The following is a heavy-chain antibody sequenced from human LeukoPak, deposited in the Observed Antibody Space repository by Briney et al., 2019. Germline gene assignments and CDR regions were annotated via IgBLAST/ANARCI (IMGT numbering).Heavy chain of an antibody. V-gene: IGHV3-23*01. D-gene: IGHD3-9*01. CDR3: AKDPDYDILTGTTFDS. CDR2: ISDNGGRT. Sequence: PGGSLRLSCAASGFTFSSYAMSWVRQAPGKGLEWVSGISDNGGRTYYTGSVRGRFTISRDNSKNTLYLQMNSLRADDTAVYYCAKDPDYDILTGTTFDSWGQGTLVSVSS. J-gene: IGHJ4*02. CDR1: GFTFSSYA.